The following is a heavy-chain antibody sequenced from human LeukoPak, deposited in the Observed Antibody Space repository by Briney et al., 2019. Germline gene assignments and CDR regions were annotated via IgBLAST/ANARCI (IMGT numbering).Heavy chain of an antibody. D-gene: IGHD3-3*01. V-gene: IGHV1-69*02. CDR2: IIPILGIA. CDR3: ARYDFWSGYYFDY. Sequence: SVKVSCKASGGTFSSYTISWVRQAPGQGGEWMGRIIPILGIANYAQKFQGRVTITADKSTSTAYMELSSLTSEDTAVYYCARYDFWSGYYFDYWGQGTLVTVSS. CDR1: GGTFSSYT. J-gene: IGHJ4*02.